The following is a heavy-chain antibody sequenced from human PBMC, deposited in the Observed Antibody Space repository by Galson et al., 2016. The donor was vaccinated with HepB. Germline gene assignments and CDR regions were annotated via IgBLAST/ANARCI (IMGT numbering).Heavy chain of an antibody. CDR1: GYSFTSSA. CDR2: INAGNGNT. CDR3: ARGMTTVTTDY. D-gene: IGHD4-17*01. J-gene: IGHJ4*02. Sequence: SVKVSCKASGYSFTSSAMQWVRQAPGQRLEWMGWINAGNGNTKYSQKFQGRVTITRDTSASTAYMELSSLRSEDTAVYYCARGMTTVTTDYWGQGTLVTVSS. V-gene: IGHV1-3*01.